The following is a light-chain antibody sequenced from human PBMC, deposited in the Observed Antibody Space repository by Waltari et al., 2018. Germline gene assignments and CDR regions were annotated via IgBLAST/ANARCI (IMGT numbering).Light chain of an antibody. Sequence: DIHMTQSPSTLSASVGDRVTITCRTSQSIGSWLAWYQQKPGKAPNLLIYKASTLQSGVPSRFSGSGSGTEFTLTISSLQPDDFATYYCQQYSSDITFGQGTRLEIK. V-gene: IGKV1-5*03. CDR1: QSIGSW. CDR3: QQYSSDIT. J-gene: IGKJ5*01. CDR2: KAS.